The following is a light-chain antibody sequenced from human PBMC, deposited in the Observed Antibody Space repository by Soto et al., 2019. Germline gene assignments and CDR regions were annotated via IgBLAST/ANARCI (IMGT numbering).Light chain of an antibody. CDR1: HIDIGTYDY. CDR3: SSFTSNRIYV. CDR2: GVT. V-gene: IGLV2-14*03. J-gene: IGLJ1*01. Sequence: QSVLTQPTSVSGSPGQSITISCTGNHIDIGTYDYVSWYQQHPGRAPRLLIHGVTTRPSGISDRFSASKSGLTASLTISGLQPEDEADYYCSSFTSNRIYVFGPGTKVTVL.